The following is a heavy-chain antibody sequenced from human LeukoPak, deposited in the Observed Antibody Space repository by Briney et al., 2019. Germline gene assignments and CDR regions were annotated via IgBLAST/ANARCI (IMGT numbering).Heavy chain of an antibody. CDR1: GGSISSYY. V-gene: IGHV4-4*07. CDR2: IYTSGST. CDR3: ARNSYCGGDCYSEDY. J-gene: IGHJ4*02. D-gene: IGHD2-21*02. Sequence: PSETLSLTCTVSGGSISSYYWSWIRQPARKGLEWVGRIYTSGSTNYNPSLTSRVTMSVDTSKNQFSLKLSSVTAADTAVYYCARNSYCGGDCYSEDYWGQGTLVTVSS.